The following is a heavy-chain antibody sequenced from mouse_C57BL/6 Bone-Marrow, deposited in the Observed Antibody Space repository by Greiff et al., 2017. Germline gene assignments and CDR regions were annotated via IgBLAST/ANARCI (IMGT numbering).Heavy chain of an antibody. CDR3: AGSNWDGFYDFDD. D-gene: IGHD4-1*01. CDR2: IYPRSGNT. J-gene: IGHJ2*01. CDR1: GYTFTSYG. V-gene: IGHV1-81*01. Sequence: VKLVESGAELARPGASVKLSCKASGYTFTSYGISWVKQRTGPGLEWIGEIYPRSGNTYYNEKFKGKATLTADKSSSTAYMELRSLTSEDSAVYYGAGSNWDGFYDFDDWGQGTTLTVSS.